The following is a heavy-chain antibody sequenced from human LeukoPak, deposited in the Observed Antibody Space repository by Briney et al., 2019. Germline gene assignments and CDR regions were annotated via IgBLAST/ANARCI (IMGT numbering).Heavy chain of an antibody. CDR3: ARGDYYDSSGYYHFDY. Sequence: ASVKVSCKASGYTFTGYYMHWVRQAPGQGLEWMGWINPNSGGTNYAQKFQGRVTMTRDTSISTAYMELSRPRSDDTAVYYCARGDYYDSSGYYHFDYWGQGTLVTVSS. CDR2: INPNSGGT. V-gene: IGHV1-2*02. CDR1: GYTFTGYY. J-gene: IGHJ4*02. D-gene: IGHD3-22*01.